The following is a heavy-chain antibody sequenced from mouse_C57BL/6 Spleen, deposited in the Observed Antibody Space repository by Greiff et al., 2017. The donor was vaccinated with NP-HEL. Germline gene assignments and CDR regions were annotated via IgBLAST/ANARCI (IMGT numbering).Heavy chain of an antibody. Sequence: EAKLVESGGGLVKPGGSLKLSCAASGFTFSSYTMSWVRQTPEKRLEWVATISGGGGNTYYPDSVKGRFTISRDNAKNTLYLQMSSLRSEDTALYYCARHPDYLYAMDYWGQGTSVTVSS. CDR1: GFTFSSYT. D-gene: IGHD2-4*01. CDR3: ARHPDYLYAMDY. J-gene: IGHJ4*01. V-gene: IGHV5-9*01. CDR2: ISGGGGNT.